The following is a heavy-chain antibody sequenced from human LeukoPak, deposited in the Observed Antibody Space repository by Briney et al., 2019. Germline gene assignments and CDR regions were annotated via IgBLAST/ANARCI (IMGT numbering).Heavy chain of an antibody. CDR2: ISGSGDST. CDR1: GFTFTNYA. CDR3: AKGRGSSAWYSGWFDP. D-gene: IGHD6-19*01. V-gene: IGHV3-23*01. J-gene: IGHJ5*02. Sequence: GGSLRLSCAASGFTFTNYAMSWVRQAPGKGLEWVSTISGSGDSTYYADSVNGRFTISTDISKNTLYLQMNSLRAEDTATYYCAKGRGSSAWYSGWFDPWGQGTLVTVSS.